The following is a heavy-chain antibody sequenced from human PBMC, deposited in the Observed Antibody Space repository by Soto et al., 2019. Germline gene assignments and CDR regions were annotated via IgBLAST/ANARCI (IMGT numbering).Heavy chain of an antibody. J-gene: IGHJ4*02. CDR1: GGSISSYY. Sequence: SETLSLTCTVSGGSISSYYWSWIRQPPGKGLEWIGYIYYSGSTNYNPSLKSRVTLSVDTSKNQFSLKLSSVTAADTAVDYCARAIHRGRDGYKYYFDYRGQGTLVNVAS. D-gene: IGHD5-12*01. V-gene: IGHV4-59*01. CDR2: IYYSGST. CDR3: ARAIHRGRDGYKYYFDY.